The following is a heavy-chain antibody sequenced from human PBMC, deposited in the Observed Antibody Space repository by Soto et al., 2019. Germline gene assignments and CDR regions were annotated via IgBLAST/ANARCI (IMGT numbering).Heavy chain of an antibody. J-gene: IGHJ5*02. CDR3: ARDVGLQHDTGYYDFWSGMNNWFDP. Sequence: PSETLSLTCTVSGGSISGHYWSWIRQPPGKGLQYIGYISYSGSTNYNPSLKSRVTISVDTSNNQFSLRLSSVTAADTAVYYCARDVGLQHDTGYYDFWSGMNNWFDPWGQGILVTVSS. D-gene: IGHD3-3*01. CDR2: ISYSGST. CDR1: GGSISGHY. V-gene: IGHV4-59*11.